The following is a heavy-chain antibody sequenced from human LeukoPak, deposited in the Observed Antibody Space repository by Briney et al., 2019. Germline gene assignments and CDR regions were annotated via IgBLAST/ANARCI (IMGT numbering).Heavy chain of an antibody. Sequence: GGSLRLSCAASGFTFSSYWMHWVRQAPGKGLVWVSRINSDGSRTNYADSVKGRFTISRDNAKNTLYLQMSSLRAEDTAVYYCARCPGYSYGCYYFDYWGQGTLVTVSS. D-gene: IGHD5-18*01. CDR1: GFTFSSYW. J-gene: IGHJ4*02. CDR3: ARCPGYSYGCYYFDY. V-gene: IGHV3-74*01. CDR2: INSDGSRT.